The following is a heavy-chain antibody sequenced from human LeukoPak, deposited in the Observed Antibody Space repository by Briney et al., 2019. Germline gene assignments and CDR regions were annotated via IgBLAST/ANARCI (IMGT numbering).Heavy chain of an antibody. D-gene: IGHD3-22*01. CDR3: TRSPYYYDSSGYYFDY. CDR1: GFTFGDYA. Sequence: GRSLRLSCTASGFTFGDYAMSGVRQAPGKGLEWVGFIRSKAYGGTTEYAASVKGRFTISRDDSKSIAYLQMNSLKTEDTAVYYCTRSPYYYDSSGYYFDYWGQGTLVTVSS. V-gene: IGHV3-49*04. J-gene: IGHJ4*02. CDR2: IRSKAYGGTT.